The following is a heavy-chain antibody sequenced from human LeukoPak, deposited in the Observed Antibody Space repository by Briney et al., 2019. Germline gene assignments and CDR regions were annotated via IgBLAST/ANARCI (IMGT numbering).Heavy chain of an antibody. CDR2: IRSSGKTI. CDR1: GFSFSDYH. Sequence: GGSLRLSCAGSGFSFSDYHISWIRQAPGKGLEWISHIRSSGKTIYYADAVKGRFTISRDNAKNSLYLQMNSLRAEDTAVYYCARGSPTGYYYMDVWGKGTTVTVSS. V-gene: IGHV3-11*04. D-gene: IGHD4-17*01. J-gene: IGHJ6*03. CDR3: ARGSPTGYYYMDV.